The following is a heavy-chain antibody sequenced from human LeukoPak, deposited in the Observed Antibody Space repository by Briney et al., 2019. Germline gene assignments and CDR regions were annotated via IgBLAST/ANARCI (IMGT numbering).Heavy chain of an antibody. V-gene: IGHV3-30-3*01. J-gene: IGHJ4*02. D-gene: IGHD6-19*01. CDR3: ARDPGRSGWYNY. Sequence: PGGSLRLSCAASGFTVSSNYMSWVRQAPGKGLEWVAVISYDGSNKYYADSVKGRFTISRDNSKNTMFLQMNSLRAEDTAVYYCARDPGRSGWYNYWGQGTLVTVSS. CDR2: ISYDGSNK. CDR1: GFTVSSNY.